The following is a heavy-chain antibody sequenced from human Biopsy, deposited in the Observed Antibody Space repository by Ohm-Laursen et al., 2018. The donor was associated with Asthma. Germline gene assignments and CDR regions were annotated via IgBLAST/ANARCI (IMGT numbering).Heavy chain of an antibody. CDR2: IYHLGNA. V-gene: IGHV4/OR15-8*01. J-gene: IGHJ4*02. CDR1: GGSISVSNW. CDR3: ARRWRSYDSSNYYLDQ. Sequence: SQTLSLTCDVSGGSISVSNWWSWVRQPLGRGLEWIGQIYHLGNANYNPSLKSRVTMSVDKSKNQFSLKLTSVTAADTAVYFCARRWRSYDSSNYYLDQWGQGTLVTVSS. D-gene: IGHD3-22*01.